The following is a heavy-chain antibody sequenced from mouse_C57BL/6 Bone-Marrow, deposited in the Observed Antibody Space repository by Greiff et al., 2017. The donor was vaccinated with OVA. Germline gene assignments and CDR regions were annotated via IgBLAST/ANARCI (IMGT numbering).Heavy chain of an antibody. V-gene: IGHV3-6*01. J-gene: IGHJ4*01. CDR3: ARWDGYYEAMDY. D-gene: IGHD2-3*01. CDR2: ISYDGSN. Sequence: EVQLVESGPGLVKPSQSLSLTCSVTGYSITSGYYWNWIRQFPGNKLEWMGYISYDGSNNYNPSLKNRISITRDTSKNQFFLKLNSVTTEDTATYYCARWDGYYEAMDYWGQGTSVTVSS. CDR1: GYSITSGYY.